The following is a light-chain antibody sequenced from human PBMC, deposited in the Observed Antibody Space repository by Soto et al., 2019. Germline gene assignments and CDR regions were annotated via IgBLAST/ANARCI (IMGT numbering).Light chain of an antibody. V-gene: IGLV2-8*01. Sequence: QSALTQPPSASGSPGQSVTISCTGTSSDIGGNNFVSWYQHHPGNAPKLMLYDVIKRPSGVPARFSGSKSGNTASLTVSGLQAEDEADYYCSSYGGSNNFVVFGGGTKLTVL. CDR1: SSDIGGNNF. CDR2: DVI. CDR3: SSYGGSNNFVV. J-gene: IGLJ2*01.